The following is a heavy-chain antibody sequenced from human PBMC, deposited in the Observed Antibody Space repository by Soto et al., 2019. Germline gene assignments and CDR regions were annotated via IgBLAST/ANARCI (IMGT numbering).Heavy chain of an antibody. CDR1: GGSISSSSCY. Sequence: SETLSLTCSVSGGSISSSSCYWGWIRQPPGKGLEWIGSIYYSGSTYYNPSLKSRVTISVDTSKNQFSLKLSSVTAADTAVFYCASLFLDDYIWGSYRFPGYWGQGTLVTVFS. D-gene: IGHD3-16*02. CDR2: IYYSGST. CDR3: ASLFLDDYIWGSYRFPGY. J-gene: IGHJ4*02. V-gene: IGHV4-39*01.